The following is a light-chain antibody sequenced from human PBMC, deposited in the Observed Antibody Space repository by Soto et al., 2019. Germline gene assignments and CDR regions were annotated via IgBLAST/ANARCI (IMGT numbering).Light chain of an antibody. CDR1: QSVLYSSNNKNY. CDR3: QQYYSTSPVT. Sequence: DIVMTQSPDCLAVSLGERATINCKSNQSVLYSSNNKNYLAWYQQKPGQPPKLLIYWASTRESGVPDRFSGSGSGTDCNLTINSLQAEDVAVYYCQQYYSTSPVTFGGGTKVEIK. V-gene: IGKV4-1*01. CDR2: WAS. J-gene: IGKJ4*01.